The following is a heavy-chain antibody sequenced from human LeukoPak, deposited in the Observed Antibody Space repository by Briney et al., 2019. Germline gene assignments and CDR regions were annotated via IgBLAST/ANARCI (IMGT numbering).Heavy chain of an antibody. Sequence: SETLSLTCTVSGGSISSYYWSWFRQPPGKGLQWIGDFYYSGTTNYNPSLQSRVTISVDWSKNQFFLRVTSVNAADTAVYYCARTYSSSSDDYYYGMGVWGQGTTVTVSS. CDR2: FYYSGTT. J-gene: IGHJ6*02. CDR1: GGSISSYY. CDR3: ARTYSSSSDDYYYGMGV. D-gene: IGHD6-6*01. V-gene: IGHV4-59*08.